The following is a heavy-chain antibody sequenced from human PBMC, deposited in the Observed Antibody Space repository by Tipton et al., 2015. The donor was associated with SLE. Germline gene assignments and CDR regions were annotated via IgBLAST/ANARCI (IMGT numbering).Heavy chain of an antibody. CDR1: GGSFSDYY. CDR2: INRSGST. D-gene: IGHD3-3*01. V-gene: IGHV4-34*01. Sequence: LRLSCAVYGGSFSDYYWSWVRQPPGKGLEWIGEINRSGSTNYNPSLKSRVSMSVDTSKNQFSLKLSSVTAADTAVYYCARRPYDFWSGYPSAYFHHWGQGTLVTVSS. CDR3: ARRPYDFWSGYPSAYFHH. J-gene: IGHJ1*01.